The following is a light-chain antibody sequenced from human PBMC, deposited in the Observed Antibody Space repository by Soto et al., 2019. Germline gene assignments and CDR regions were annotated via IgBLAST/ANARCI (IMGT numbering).Light chain of an antibody. CDR1: NIGSKS. J-gene: IGLJ2*01. CDR3: QVWDSENDHVV. V-gene: IGLV3-21*02. Sequence: SYELTQPPSVSVAPGQTARLTCGGSNIGSKSVHWYQQKPGQAPMLVVYDNVDRPSGIPERFSGSNSGNTATLTISRVEDGDEADYYCQVWDSENDHVVFGGGTKLTVL. CDR2: DNV.